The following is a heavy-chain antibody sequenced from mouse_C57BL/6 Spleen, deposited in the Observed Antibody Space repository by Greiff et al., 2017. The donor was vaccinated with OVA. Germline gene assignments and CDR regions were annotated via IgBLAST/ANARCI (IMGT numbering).Heavy chain of an antibody. J-gene: IGHJ4*01. CDR2: IYPGSGST. Sequence: QVQLQQPGAELVKPGASVKMSCKASGYTFTSYWITWVKQRPGQGLEWIGDIYPGSGSTNYNEKFKSKATLTVDTSSSTAYMQLSSLTSEDSAVYYCARFITTNHAMDYWGQGTSVTVSS. CDR3: ARFITTNHAMDY. D-gene: IGHD1-1*01. CDR1: GYTFTSYW. V-gene: IGHV1-55*01.